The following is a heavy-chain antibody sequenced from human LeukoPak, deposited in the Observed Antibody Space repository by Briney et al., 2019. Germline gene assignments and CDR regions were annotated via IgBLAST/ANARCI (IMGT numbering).Heavy chain of an antibody. J-gene: IGHJ3*02. D-gene: IGHD2-2*01. CDR3: AKSIPAATRQNDAFDI. CDR1: GFTFSSYG. Sequence: GGSLRLSCAASGFTFSSYGMHWVRQAPGKGLEWVAFIRYDGSNKYYAGSVKGRFTISRDNSKNTLYLQMNSLRAEDTAVYYCAKSIPAATRQNDAFDIWGQGTMVPVSS. V-gene: IGHV3-30*02. CDR2: IRYDGSNK.